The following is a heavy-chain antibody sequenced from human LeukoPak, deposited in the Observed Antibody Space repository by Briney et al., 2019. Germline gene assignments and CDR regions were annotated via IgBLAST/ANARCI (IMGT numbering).Heavy chain of an antibody. CDR1: GFTFSSYG. CDR2: ISYDGSNK. D-gene: IGHD3-10*01. Sequence: PGRSLRLSCAASGFTFSSYGMHWVRQAPGKGLEWVAVISYDGSNKYYADSVKGRFTISRDNSKNTLYLKMSSLRAEDTAVYYCAKDSPGLWFGESLGSYYFDYWGQGTLVTVSS. J-gene: IGHJ4*02. V-gene: IGHV3-30*18. CDR3: AKDSPGLWFGESLGSYYFDY.